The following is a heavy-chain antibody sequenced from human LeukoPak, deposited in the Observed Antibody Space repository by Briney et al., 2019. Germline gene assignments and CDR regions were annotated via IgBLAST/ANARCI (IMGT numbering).Heavy chain of an antibody. V-gene: IGHV4-38-2*02. CDR1: GYSISSGYY. Sequence: SETLSLTCTVSGYSISSGYYWGWIRQPPGKGLEWIGSIYHSGSTYYNPSLKSRVTISVDTSKNQFSLKLSSVTAADTAVYYCARATGSYYRNWFDPWGQGTLVTVSS. D-gene: IGHD1-26*01. CDR2: IYHSGST. J-gene: IGHJ5*02. CDR3: ARATGSYYRNWFDP.